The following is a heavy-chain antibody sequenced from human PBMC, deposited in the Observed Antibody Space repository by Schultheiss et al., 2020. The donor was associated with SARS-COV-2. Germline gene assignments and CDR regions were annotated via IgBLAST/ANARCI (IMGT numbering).Heavy chain of an antibody. D-gene: IGHD3-10*01. CDR3: AGSMIGDGGWFDP. CDR1: GGSISSYY. Sequence: SETLSLTCTVSGGSISSYYWSWIRQPPGKGLEWIGYIYYSGSTNYNPSLKSRVTISVDTSKNQFSLKLSSVTAADTALYYCAGSMIGDGGWFDPWGQGTLVTVSS. CDR2: IYYSGST. V-gene: IGHV4-59*01. J-gene: IGHJ5*02.